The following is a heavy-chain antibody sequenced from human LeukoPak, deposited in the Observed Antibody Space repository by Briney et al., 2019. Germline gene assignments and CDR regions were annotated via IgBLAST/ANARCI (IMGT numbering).Heavy chain of an antibody. V-gene: IGHV1-69*04. J-gene: IGHJ4*02. CDR1: GGTFSSYA. CDR2: IIPILGIA. Sequence: SVKVSFKASGGTFSSYAISWVRQAPGQGLEWMGRIIPILGIANYAQKFQGRVTITADKSTSTAYMELSSLRSEDTAVYYCARDHEGYLGYWGQGTLVTVSS. CDR3: ARDHEGYLGY.